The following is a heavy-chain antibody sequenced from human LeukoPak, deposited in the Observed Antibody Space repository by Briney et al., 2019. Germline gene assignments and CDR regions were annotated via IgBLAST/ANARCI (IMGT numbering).Heavy chain of an antibody. J-gene: IGHJ6*03. CDR1: GDSITSGNYY. V-gene: IGHV4-61*02. Sequence: SQTLSLTCTVSGDSITSGNYYWTWIRQPAGKGLEWIGRIYTFGSTTYNPSLQSRVTISLDRAKNQFSLKLSSVSAADTAMYYCAREGRHDLGDVPTAFYHYYYYMNVWGKGTTVIVSS. CDR2: IYTFGST. CDR3: AREGRHDLGDVPTAFYHYYYYMNV. D-gene: IGHD1-1*01.